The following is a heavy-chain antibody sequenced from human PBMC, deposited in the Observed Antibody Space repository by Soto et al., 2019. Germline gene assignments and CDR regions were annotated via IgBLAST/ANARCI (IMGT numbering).Heavy chain of an antibody. CDR3: ARDRVESGYPEYFQH. V-gene: IGHV3-53*01. Sequence: EVQLVESGGGLIQPGGSLRLSCAASGFTVSSNYMSWVRQAPGKGLEWVSVIYSGGSTYYADSVKARFTISRDNSKNTLYLQMNSVRAEDTAVYYCARDRVESGYPEYFQHWGQGTQVTVSS. J-gene: IGHJ1*01. D-gene: IGHD3-22*01. CDR2: IYSGGST. CDR1: GFTVSSNY.